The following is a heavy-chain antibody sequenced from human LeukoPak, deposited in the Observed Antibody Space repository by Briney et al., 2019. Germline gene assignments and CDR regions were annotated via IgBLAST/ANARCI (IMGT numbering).Heavy chain of an antibody. J-gene: IGHJ6*03. D-gene: IGHD5-24*01. V-gene: IGHV1-2*02. Sequence: GASVKVSCKASGYTFTGYYMHRVRQAHGQGLEWMGWINPNSGGTNYAQKVQGRVTMTRDTSISKAYMELSRLRSDDTAVYCCARVPSWGDGYNPSMDVWGKGTTVTVSS. CDR2: INPNSGGT. CDR1: GYTFTGYY. CDR3: ARVPSWGDGYNPSMDV.